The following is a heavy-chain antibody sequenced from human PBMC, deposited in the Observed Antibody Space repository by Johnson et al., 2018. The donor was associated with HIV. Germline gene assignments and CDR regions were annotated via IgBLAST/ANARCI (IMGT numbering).Heavy chain of an antibody. V-gene: IGHV3-20*04. CDR3: AREVRRGFCCGGSGYGEALDF. CDR1: GFTFDDYG. J-gene: IGHJ3*01. CDR2: INWNGGST. Sequence: VQLVESGGGLVQPGGSLRLSCAASGFTFDDYGMSWVRQAPGKGLEWVSGINWNGGSTGYADSVKGRFTISRDNAKNSPYLQMNSLRAEDTALYYCAREVRRGFCCGGSGYGEALDFWGQGTMVTVSS. D-gene: IGHD2-15*01.